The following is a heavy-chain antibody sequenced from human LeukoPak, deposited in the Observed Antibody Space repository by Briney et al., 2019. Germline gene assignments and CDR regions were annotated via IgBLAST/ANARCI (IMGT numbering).Heavy chain of an antibody. D-gene: IGHD1-26*01. V-gene: IGHV1-18*01. CDR3: ARGRGGSYYDAFDY. J-gene: IGHJ4*02. CDR2: ISAFHGNT. Sequence: GASVKXSCKASGYTFTRYGISGVGQAAGKGGEGMGWISAFHGNTNFSQKLQGRVSITTDTSTSTAYIELRSLRSDGTAVYYCARGRGGSYYDAFDYWGQGTLVTVSS. CDR1: GYTFTRYG.